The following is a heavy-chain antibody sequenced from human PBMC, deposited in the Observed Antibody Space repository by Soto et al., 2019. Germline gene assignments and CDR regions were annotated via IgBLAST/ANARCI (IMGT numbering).Heavy chain of an antibody. CDR1: GGSFSVYY. V-gene: IGHV4-34*01. D-gene: IGHD3-10*01. CDR2: INHSGST. Sequence: PSETLSLTCAVYGGSFSVYYWSWIRHPPGKGLEWIGEINHSGSTNYNPSLKSRVTISVDTSKNQFSLKLSSVTAADTAVYYCARGRGVGSATFDYWGQGTLVTVSS. CDR3: ARGRGVGSATFDY. J-gene: IGHJ4*02.